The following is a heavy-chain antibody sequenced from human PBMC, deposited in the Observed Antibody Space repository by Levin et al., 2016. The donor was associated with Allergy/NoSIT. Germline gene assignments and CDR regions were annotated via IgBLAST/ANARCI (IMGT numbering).Heavy chain of an antibody. D-gene: IGHD3-3*01. V-gene: IGHV3-66*01. J-gene: IGHJ6*03. CDR3: ATSEGFWSGYYYYYYMDV. Sequence: GGSLRLSCAASGFTVSSNYMNWVRQAPGKGLEWVSVIYSDGSTYYADSVKGRFTISRDNSKNTLYLQMNSLRAEDTAVYYCATSEGFWSGYYYYYYMDVWGKGTTVTVSS. CDR1: GFTVSSNY. CDR2: IYSDGST.